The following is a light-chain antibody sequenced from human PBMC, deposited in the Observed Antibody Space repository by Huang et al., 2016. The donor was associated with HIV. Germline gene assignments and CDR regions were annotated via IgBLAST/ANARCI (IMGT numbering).Light chain of an antibody. CDR3: HQYYNAPQT. Sequence: DIVVTQSPDSLALSLGDRAAINCTASQSVFKTSNNRNCLSWYQLKPGQPPKLLIYWASTRGFGVPDRFSGSGSGTDFTLTIASLQAEDVAVYYCHQYYNAPQTFGQGTKVEVK. CDR2: WAS. V-gene: IGKV4-1*01. CDR1: QSVFKTSNNRNC. J-gene: IGKJ1*01.